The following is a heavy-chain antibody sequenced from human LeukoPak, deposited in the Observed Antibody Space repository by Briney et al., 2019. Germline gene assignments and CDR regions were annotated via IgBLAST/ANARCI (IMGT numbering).Heavy chain of an antibody. D-gene: IGHD6-19*01. V-gene: IGHV4-59*08. CDR2: IYYSRST. CDR1: GGSISSYY. CDR3: ARHRASGWYPPNADY. J-gene: IGHJ4*02. Sequence: SETLSLTCTVSGGSISSYYWSWIRQPPGKGLEWIGYIYYSRSTNYNPSLKSRVTISVDTSKNQFSLKLSSVTAADTAVYYCARHRASGWYPPNADYWGQGTLVTVSS.